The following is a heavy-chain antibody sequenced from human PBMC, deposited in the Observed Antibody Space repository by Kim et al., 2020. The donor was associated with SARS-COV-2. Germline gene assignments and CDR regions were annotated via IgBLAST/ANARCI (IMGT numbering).Heavy chain of an antibody. J-gene: IGHJ4*02. CDR1: GFTFGNSF. Sequence: GGSLRLSCAVSGFTFGNSFLTWVRQAPGKGLEWVSAISGSDDSTQFADSVRGRFTLSRDNSKNTLYMEMNSLRAEDTAIYYCVRPRDGYNILGHWGQGTLVTVSS. V-gene: IGHV3-23*01. CDR3: VRPRDGYNILGH. D-gene: IGHD5-18*01. CDR2: ISGSDDST.